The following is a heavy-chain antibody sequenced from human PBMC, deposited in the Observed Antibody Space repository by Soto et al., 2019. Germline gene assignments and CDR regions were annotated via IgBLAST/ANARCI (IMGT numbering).Heavy chain of an antibody. Sequence: KQSQTLSLTCAISGDSVSSNRAAWNWIRQSPSRGLEWLGRTDYRSKWYNDYAVSVKSLITINPDTSKNQFSLQLNSVTPEDTAVYYGAGDKGGAQPFDYWGQGTMVTVSS. J-gene: IGHJ4*02. D-gene: IGHD2-2*01. CDR1: GDSVSSNRAA. CDR3: AGDKGGAQPFDY. CDR2: TDYRSKWYN. V-gene: IGHV6-1*01.